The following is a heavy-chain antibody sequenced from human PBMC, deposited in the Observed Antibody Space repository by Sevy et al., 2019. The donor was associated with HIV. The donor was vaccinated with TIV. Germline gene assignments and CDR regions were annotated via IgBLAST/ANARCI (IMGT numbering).Heavy chain of an antibody. V-gene: IGHV1-2*02. CDR3: ARGDDYVWGSYRYYFDY. CDR1: GYTFTGYY. D-gene: IGHD3-16*02. J-gene: IGHJ4*02. CDR2: INPNSGGT. Sequence: ASVKVSCKASGYTFTGYYMHWVRQAPGQGLEWMGWINPNSGGTNYAQKFQGRVTMTRDTSISTAYMELSRLRSDDTAVYYRARGDDYVWGSYRYYFDYWGQGTLVTVSS.